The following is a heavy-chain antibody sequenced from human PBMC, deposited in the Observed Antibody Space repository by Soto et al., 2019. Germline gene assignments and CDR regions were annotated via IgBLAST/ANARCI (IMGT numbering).Heavy chain of an antibody. J-gene: IGHJ5*02. V-gene: IGHV3-15*01. Sequence: PGGSLRLSCAASGFTFSNAWMSWVRQAPGKGLEWGGRIKSKTNGGTTDYAAPVIGRFTISRDDSKNTLYLQMNSLKTEDTAVYYCTTDDPINRSWGQGTLVTVSS. CDR2: IKSKTNGGTT. CDR3: TTDDPINRS. CDR1: GFTFSNAW.